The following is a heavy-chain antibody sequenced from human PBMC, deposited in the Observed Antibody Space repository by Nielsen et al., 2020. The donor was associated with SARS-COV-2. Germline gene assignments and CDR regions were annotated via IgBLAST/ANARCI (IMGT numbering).Heavy chain of an antibody. D-gene: IGHD6-13*01. V-gene: IGHV3-30*15. CDR3: ARAAYIAAAGTVHYYGMDV. CDR2: ISYDGSNK. Sequence: GGSLRLSCAASGFTFSSYAMHWVRQAPGKGLEWVAVISYDGSNKYYADSVKGRFTISRDNSKNTLYLQMGSLRAEDMAVYYCARAAYIAAAGTVHYYGMDVWGQGTTVTVSS. CDR1: GFTFSSYA. J-gene: IGHJ6*02.